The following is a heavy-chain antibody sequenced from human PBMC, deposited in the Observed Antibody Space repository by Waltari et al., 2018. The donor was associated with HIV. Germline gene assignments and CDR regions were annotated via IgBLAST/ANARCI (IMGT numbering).Heavy chain of an antibody. CDR3: AREGARMTTMIYYYYGMDV. J-gene: IGHJ6*02. CDR2: INPNSGGT. Sequence: QVQLVQSGAEVKKPGASVKVSCKASGYTFTGYYMHWVPQAPGQGLEWMGRINPNSGGTNYAQQFQGRVTMTRDTSISTAYMELSRLRSDDTAVYYCAREGARMTTMIYYYYGMDVWGQGTTVTVSS. V-gene: IGHV1-2*06. CDR1: GYTFTGYY. D-gene: IGHD4-4*01.